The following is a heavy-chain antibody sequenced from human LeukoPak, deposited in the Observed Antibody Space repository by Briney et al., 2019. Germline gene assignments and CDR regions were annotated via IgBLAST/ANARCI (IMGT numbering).Heavy chain of an antibody. D-gene: IGHD6-6*01. Sequence: GGSLRLSCAASGFPFSSYGMHWVRQAPGKGLEWVAFIRYDGSNKYYADSVRGRFTISRDNSKNTLYLQMNSLRAEDTALYYCAKDRGQLVPFDYWGQGTLVTVSS. CDR1: GFPFSSYG. CDR2: IRYDGSNK. V-gene: IGHV3-30*02. J-gene: IGHJ4*02. CDR3: AKDRGQLVPFDY.